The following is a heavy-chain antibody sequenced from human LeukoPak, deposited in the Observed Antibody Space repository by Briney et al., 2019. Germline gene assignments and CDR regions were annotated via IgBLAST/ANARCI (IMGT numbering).Heavy chain of an antibody. D-gene: IGHD3-16*02. V-gene: IGHV1-8*01. CDR3: ARDKGYDYVWGSYRPYYFDY. CDR1: GYTFTSYD. Sequence: ASVKVSCKASGYTFTSYDINWVRQATGQGLEWMGWMNPNSGNTGYAQKFQGRVTMTTDTSTSTAYMELRSLRSDDTAVYYCARDKGYDYVWGSYRPYYFDYWGQGTLVTVSS. J-gene: IGHJ4*02. CDR2: MNPNSGNT.